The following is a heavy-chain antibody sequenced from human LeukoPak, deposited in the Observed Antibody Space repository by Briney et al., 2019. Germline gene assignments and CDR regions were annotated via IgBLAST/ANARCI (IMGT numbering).Heavy chain of an antibody. D-gene: IGHD3-9*01. Sequence: PGGSLRLSCAASGFTFSSYAMYWVRQAPGKGLEWVSSISSSSSYIYYADSVKGRFTISRDNAKNSLYLQMNSLRAEDTAVYYCARDMGRLRYFDWLPDAFDIWGQGTMVTVSS. CDR3: ARDMGRLRYFDWLPDAFDI. V-gene: IGHV3-21*01. CDR2: ISSSSSYI. J-gene: IGHJ3*02. CDR1: GFTFSSYA.